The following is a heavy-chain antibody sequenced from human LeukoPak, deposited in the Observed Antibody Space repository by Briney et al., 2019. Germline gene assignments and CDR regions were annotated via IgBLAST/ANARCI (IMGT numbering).Heavy chain of an antibody. CDR2: ISYDGSNE. CDR3: AKGGSSSWYSDYFDY. D-gene: IGHD6-13*01. CDR1: GFTFSSYV. V-gene: IGHV3-30*04. J-gene: IGHJ4*02. Sequence: GRSLRLSCAASGFTFSSYVMHWVRQAPGKGLEWVALISYDGSNEYYADSVKGRFTISRDNSKNTLYLQMNSLRAADTAVYYCAKGGSSSWYSDYFDYWGQGTLVTVSS.